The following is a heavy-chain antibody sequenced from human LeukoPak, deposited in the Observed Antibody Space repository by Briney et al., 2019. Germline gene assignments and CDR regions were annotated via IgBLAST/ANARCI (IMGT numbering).Heavy chain of an antibody. CDR2: ISYDGSNK. D-gene: IGHD5-18*01. J-gene: IGHJ4*02. Sequence: GGSLRLSCAASGFTFSSYAMHWVRQAPGKGLEWVAVISYDGSNKYYADSVKGQFTISRDNSKNTLYLQMNSLRAEDAAVYYCARGGVYTYGYLPLDYWGQGTLVTVSS. CDR1: GFTFSSYA. CDR3: ARGGVYTYGYLPLDY. V-gene: IGHV3-30-3*01.